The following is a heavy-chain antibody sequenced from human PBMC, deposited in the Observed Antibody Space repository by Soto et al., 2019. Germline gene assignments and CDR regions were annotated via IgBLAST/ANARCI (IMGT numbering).Heavy chain of an antibody. CDR3: ASSVVAATEFDY. V-gene: IGHV1-46*01. D-gene: IGHD2-15*01. CDR1: GYTFTGYY. Sequence: QVQLVQSGAEVKKPGASVKVSCKASGYTFTGYYMHWVRQAPGQGLEWMGIINPSGGSTSYAQKFQGRVTMTRDTSTSTVYMELSSLRSEDTAVYYCASSVVAATEFDYWGQGTLVTVSS. J-gene: IGHJ4*02. CDR2: INPSGGST.